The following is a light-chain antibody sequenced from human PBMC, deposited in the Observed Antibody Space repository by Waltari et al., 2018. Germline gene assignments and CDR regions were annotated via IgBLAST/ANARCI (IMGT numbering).Light chain of an antibody. CDR3: QMYVRLPAT. CDR2: DAF. J-gene: IGKJ1*01. V-gene: IGKV3-20*01. CDR1: QSVGRF. Sequence: EIVLTQSPGTLSFSPGDRVTLAGRASQSVGRFLAWYQKKPGQAPRLPIYDAFPRATGIADRFSGSGSGTDFSLTISRLDPEDFAVYYCQMYVRLPATFGQGTKVEIK.